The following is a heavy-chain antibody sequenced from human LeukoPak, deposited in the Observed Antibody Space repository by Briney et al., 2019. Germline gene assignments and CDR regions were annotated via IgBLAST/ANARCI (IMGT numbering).Heavy chain of an antibody. CDR3: AWVYSGNYCDY. CDR1: GGSISSSSYY. CDR2: IYYSGST. D-gene: IGHD1-26*01. Sequence: SETLSLTCTVSGGSISSSSYYWSWLRQPPGKGLEWIGSIYYSGSTYYNPSLKSRVTISVDTSKNQFSLKLSSVTAADTAVYYCAWVYSGNYCDYWGQGTLVTVSS. J-gene: IGHJ4*02. V-gene: IGHV4-39*01.